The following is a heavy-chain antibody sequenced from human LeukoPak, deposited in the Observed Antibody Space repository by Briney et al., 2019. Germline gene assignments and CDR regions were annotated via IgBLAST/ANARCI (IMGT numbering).Heavy chain of an antibody. Sequence: GGSLRLSCAASGFTLSTYGMHWVRQAPGKGLEWVAVISSDGSNKFYAGSVKGRFTISRDGSKNTLYLQMNSLRPDDTAVYFCAKPQVTANWYYCHYGGQGTLVSVSS. CDR1: GFTLSTYG. D-gene: IGHD2-21*02. V-gene: IGHV3-30*18. CDR3: AKPQVTANWYYCHY. CDR2: ISSDGSNK. J-gene: IGHJ4*02.